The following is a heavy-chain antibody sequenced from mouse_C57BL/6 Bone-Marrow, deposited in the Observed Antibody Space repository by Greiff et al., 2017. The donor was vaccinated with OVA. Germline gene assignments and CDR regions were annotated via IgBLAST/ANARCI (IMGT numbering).Heavy chain of an antibody. Sequence: QVQLQQPGAELVMPGASVKLSCKASGYTFTSYWMHWVKQRPGQGLEWIGEIDPSDSYTNYNQKFKGKSTLTVDKSSSTAYMQLSSLTSEDSAVYYCARDRNDCDGAWFAYWGQGTLVTVSA. D-gene: IGHD2-4*01. CDR2: IDPSDSYT. J-gene: IGHJ3*01. CDR1: GYTFTSYW. CDR3: ARDRNDCDGAWFAY. V-gene: IGHV1-69*01.